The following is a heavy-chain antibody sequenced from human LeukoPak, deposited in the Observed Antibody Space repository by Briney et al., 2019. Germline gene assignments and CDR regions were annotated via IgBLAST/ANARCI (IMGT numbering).Heavy chain of an antibody. CDR3: ARDDAPSYDFWSGYYGTFDY. CDR2: ISGNGGT. D-gene: IGHD3-3*01. J-gene: IGHJ4*02. CDR1: GLDFRSNA. Sequence: GGSLRLSCAASGLDFRSNAMKWVRQAPGKGLEWVAAISGNGGTYYADSVKGRFTISRDNARNSLYLQMNTLRAEDTAVYYCARDDAPSYDFWSGYYGTFDYWGQGTLVTVSS. V-gene: IGHV3-23*01.